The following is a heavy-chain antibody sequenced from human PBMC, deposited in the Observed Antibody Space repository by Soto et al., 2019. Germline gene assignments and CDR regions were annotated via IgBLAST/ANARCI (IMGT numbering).Heavy chain of an antibody. CDR1: GASFSDYY. CDR3: ARRCGGYYAYCFSY. J-gene: IGHJ4*02. V-gene: IGHV4-34*01. Sequence: QVQLQQWGAGLLKPSETLSLACAVYGASFSDYYWTWIRQPPGKGLEWIGGIHRGGSTNFSPSLKSRVTISLDTPKNQFSLKLTSVTAADTAVYYCARRCGGYYAYCFSYLRRGTLVTVSS. D-gene: IGHD3-22*01. CDR2: IHRGGST.